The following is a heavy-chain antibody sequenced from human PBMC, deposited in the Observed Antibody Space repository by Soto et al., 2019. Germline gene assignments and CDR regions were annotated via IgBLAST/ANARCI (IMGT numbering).Heavy chain of an antibody. CDR1: GGTFSSYA. J-gene: IGHJ6*02. CDR3: ARSQGSSTRLEIYYYYCYGMDV. V-gene: IGHV1-69*06. Sequence: QVQLVQSGAEVKKPGSSVKVSCKASGGTFSSYAISWVRQAPGQGLEWMGGIIPISGTANYAQKFQGRVTITADKPTSTAYMELSSLRSEDTAVYYCARSQGSSTRLEIYYYYCYGMDVWGQGTTVTVS. CDR2: IIPISGTA. D-gene: IGHD2-2*01.